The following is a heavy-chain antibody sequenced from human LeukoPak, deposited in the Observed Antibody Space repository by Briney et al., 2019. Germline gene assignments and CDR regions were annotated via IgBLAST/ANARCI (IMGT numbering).Heavy chain of an antibody. D-gene: IGHD3-22*01. Sequence: ASVKVSCKASGYTFTGYYMHWVRQAPGQGLEWMGWINPNSGGTNYAQKFQGRVTMTTDTSINTAYMELSSLKSEDTAVYYCARGVHDSNGYYYPDYWGQGTLVTVSS. CDR3: ARGVHDSNGYYYPDY. V-gene: IGHV1-2*02. CDR2: INPNSGGT. J-gene: IGHJ4*02. CDR1: GYTFTGYY.